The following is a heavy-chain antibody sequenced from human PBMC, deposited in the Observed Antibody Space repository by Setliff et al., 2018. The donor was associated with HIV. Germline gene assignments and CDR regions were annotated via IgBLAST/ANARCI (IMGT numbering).Heavy chain of an antibody. V-gene: IGHV4-39*02. CDR1: GDSIGSSSYY. Sequence: SETLSLTCTVSGDSIGSSSYYWAWIRQPPGKGLEWIGNIYYSGSTYYNPSLKTRVTISVDGSKNQFSLKLKSVTAADTAVYYCARGPGHDSSGYYYDYYYMDVWGKGTTVTVSS. J-gene: IGHJ6*03. D-gene: IGHD3-22*01. CDR3: ARGPGHDSSGYYYDYYYMDV. CDR2: IYYSGST.